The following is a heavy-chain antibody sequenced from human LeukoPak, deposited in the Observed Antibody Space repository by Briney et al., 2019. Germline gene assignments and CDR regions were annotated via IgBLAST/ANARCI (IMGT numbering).Heavy chain of an antibody. D-gene: IGHD2-21*01. CDR1: GFSFKTYD. Sequence: GGSLRLSCAASGFSFKTYDMSWVRQAPGKGLEWVSTISGSGGSTNYADSVKGRFTISRDNSKNTLYLQMNSLRAEDTAIYYCAKGPGKLVVVVSTFDYWGQGTLVTVSA. J-gene: IGHJ4*02. CDR3: AKGPGKLVVVVSTFDY. V-gene: IGHV3-23*01. CDR2: ISGSGGST.